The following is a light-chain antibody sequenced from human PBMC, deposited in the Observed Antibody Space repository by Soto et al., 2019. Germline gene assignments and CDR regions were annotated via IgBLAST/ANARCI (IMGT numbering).Light chain of an antibody. CDR2: DAS. Sequence: DIQMTQSPSTLSASVGDRVTITCRASQSVSSYFAWYQQKPGQAPNLLIYDASNRATGIPARFSGSGSGTEFTLTISSLQPDDFATYYCQQYNSYWTFGQGTRWIS. CDR1: QSVSSY. CDR3: QQYNSYWT. V-gene: IGKV1-5*01. J-gene: IGKJ1*01.